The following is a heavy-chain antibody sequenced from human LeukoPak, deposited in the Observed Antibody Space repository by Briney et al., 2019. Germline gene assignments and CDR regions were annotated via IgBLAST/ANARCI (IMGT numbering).Heavy chain of an antibody. Sequence: SETLSLTCTVSGGSISSSSYYWGWIRQPPGKGLEWIGSIYYSGSTYYNPSLKSRVTISVDTSKNQFSLKMSSVTAADTAVYYCARLFRGTTDWFDPWGQGTLVTVSS. D-gene: IGHD1-14*01. V-gene: IGHV4-39*01. CDR2: IYYSGST. J-gene: IGHJ5*02. CDR3: ARLFRGTTDWFDP. CDR1: GGSISSSSYY.